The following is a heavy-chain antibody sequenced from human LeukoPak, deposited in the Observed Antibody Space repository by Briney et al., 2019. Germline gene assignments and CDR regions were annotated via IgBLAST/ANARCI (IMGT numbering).Heavy chain of an antibody. V-gene: IGHV1-18*01. D-gene: IGHD2-15*01. CDR3: ARSMDIVVEVAATPADY. CDR2: ISAYSGNT. J-gene: IGHJ4*02. Sequence: ASVKVSCKASGYTFTNYGISWVRQAPGQGLEWMGWISAYSGNTNYAQKLQGRVTMTTDTSTSTAYMELRSLGSDDTAVYYCARSMDIVVEVAATPADYWGQGTLVTVSS. CDR1: GYTFTNYG.